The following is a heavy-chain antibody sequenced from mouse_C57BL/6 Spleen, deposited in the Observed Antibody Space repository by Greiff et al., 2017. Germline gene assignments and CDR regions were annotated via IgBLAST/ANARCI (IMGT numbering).Heavy chain of an antibody. V-gene: IGHV5-4*01. J-gene: IGHJ3*01. CDR3: ARDDDGYVFAY. D-gene: IGHD2-3*01. CDR2: ISDGGSYT. Sequence: DVMLVESGGGLVKPGGSLKLSCAASGFTFSSYAMSWVRQTPEKRLEWVATISDGGSYTYYPDNVKGRFTISRDNAKNNLYLQMSHLKSEDTAMYYCARDDDGYVFAYWGQGTLVTVSA. CDR1: GFTFSSYA.